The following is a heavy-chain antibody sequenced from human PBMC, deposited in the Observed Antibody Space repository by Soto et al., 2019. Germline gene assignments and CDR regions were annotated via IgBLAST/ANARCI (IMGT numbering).Heavy chain of an antibody. CDR3: AKMSSENYYDPVFS. Sequence: QVQLVESGGGLVQTSGSLRIACVASGFTFSDYYLSWVRQAAGEGLEWVSYISSSGNTIYYAYSVKGRFTISRDNAKNSVYLQMNSLRAEDTALYFCAKMSSENYYDPVFSWGQGTLVTVSS. D-gene: IGHD3-22*01. V-gene: IGHV3-11*01. CDR1: GFTFSDYY. J-gene: IGHJ4*02. CDR2: ISSSGNTI.